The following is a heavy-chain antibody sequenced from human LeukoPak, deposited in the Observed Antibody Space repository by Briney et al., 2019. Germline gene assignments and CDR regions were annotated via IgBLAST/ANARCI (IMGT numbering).Heavy chain of an antibody. Sequence: GGSLRLSCAASGFTFSSYGMHWVRQAPGKGLEWVAFIRYDGSNKYYADSVKGRFTISRDNSKNTLYLQMNSLRAEDTAVYYCARDAPYSSSWYGRLDYWGQGTLVTVSS. J-gene: IGHJ4*02. CDR1: GFTFSSYG. D-gene: IGHD6-13*01. CDR2: IRYDGSNK. V-gene: IGHV3-30*02. CDR3: ARDAPYSSSWYGRLDY.